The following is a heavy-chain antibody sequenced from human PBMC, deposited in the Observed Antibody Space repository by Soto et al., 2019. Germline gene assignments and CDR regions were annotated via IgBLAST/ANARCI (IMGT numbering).Heavy chain of an antibody. Sequence: SSETLSLTCTVSGGSISSSSYYWGWIRQPPGKGLEWIGSIYYSGSTYYNPSLKSRVTISVDTSKNQFSLKLSSVTAADTAVYYCARQEQWLASGAWFDPWGQGTLVTVSS. CDR1: GGSISSSSYY. CDR3: ARQEQWLASGAWFDP. J-gene: IGHJ5*02. D-gene: IGHD6-19*01. CDR2: IYYSGST. V-gene: IGHV4-39*01.